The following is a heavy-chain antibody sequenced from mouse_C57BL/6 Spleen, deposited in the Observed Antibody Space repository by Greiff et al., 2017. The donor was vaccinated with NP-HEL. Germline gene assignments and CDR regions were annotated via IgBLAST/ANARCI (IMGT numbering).Heavy chain of an antibody. CDR3: ARPYRGYFDY. CDR1: GYTFTSYW. D-gene: IGHD2-14*01. Sequence: QVQLQQPGAELVMPGASVKLSCKASGYTFTSYWMHWVKQRPGQGLEWIGEIDPSDSYTNYNQKFKGKSTLTVDKSSSTAYMQLSSLTSEDSAVYYCARPYRGYFDYWGQGTTLTVSS. J-gene: IGHJ2*01. CDR2: IDPSDSYT. V-gene: IGHV1-69*01.